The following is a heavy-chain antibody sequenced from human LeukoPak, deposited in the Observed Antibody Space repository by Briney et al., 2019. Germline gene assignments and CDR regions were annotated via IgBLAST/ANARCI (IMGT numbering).Heavy chain of an antibody. J-gene: IGHJ4*02. CDR1: GGTFSSYA. CDR2: IIPIFGTA. Sequence: SVKVSCKASGGTFSSYAISWVRQAPGQGLEWMGGIIPIFGTANYAQKFQGRVTITTDESTSTAYMELSSLRSEDTAVYYCAKSPWQGDSSGYYFLTVFDYWGQGTLVTVSS. D-gene: IGHD3-22*01. CDR3: AKSPWQGDSSGYYFLTVFDY. V-gene: IGHV1-69*05.